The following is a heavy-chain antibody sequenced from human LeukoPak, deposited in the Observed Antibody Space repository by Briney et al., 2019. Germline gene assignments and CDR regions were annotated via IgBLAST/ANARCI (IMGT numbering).Heavy chain of an antibody. V-gene: IGHV4-59*08. CDR3: ARRAYDSSGYYYVFAFDI. CDR1: GGSMNNYY. CDR2: VYQTGDT. J-gene: IGHJ3*02. Sequence: SETLSLTCIVSGGSMNNYYWSWFRQPPGKGLEWIAYVYQTGDTRYNPSLKSRVSISLDMSKNQFSLKLSSVTAADTAVYYCARRAYDSSGYYYVFAFDIWGQGTMVTVSS. D-gene: IGHD3-22*01.